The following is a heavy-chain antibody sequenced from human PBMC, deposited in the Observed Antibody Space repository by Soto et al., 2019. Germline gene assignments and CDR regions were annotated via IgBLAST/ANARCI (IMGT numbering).Heavy chain of an antibody. J-gene: IGHJ4*02. CDR3: ASRNCGGDCYSHFDS. Sequence: GGSLKISWNGSGYRFNSYWISWVRQMPGKGLEWMGRIDPNESETKYSPSVEGQVTISADRSINTAYLEWSSLKAADTAMYYCASRNCGGDCYSHFDSWGQGALVTVSS. D-gene: IGHD2-21*02. CDR1: GYRFNSYW. CDR2: IDPNESET. V-gene: IGHV5-10-1*01.